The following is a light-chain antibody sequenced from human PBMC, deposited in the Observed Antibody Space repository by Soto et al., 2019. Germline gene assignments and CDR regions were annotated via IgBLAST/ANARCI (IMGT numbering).Light chain of an antibody. CDR2: YDD. CDR3: AVWDDSLNGPV. CDR1: RSNVGNNA. V-gene: IGLV1-36*01. J-gene: IGLJ2*01. Sequence: QAVVTQPPSVSEAPRHRVTISCSGSRSNVGNNAVNWYQQFPGKAPKLLVYYDDLLPSGVSDRFSGSKSGTSASLAISGLQSEDEADYYCAVWDDSLNGPVFGGGTKLTVL.